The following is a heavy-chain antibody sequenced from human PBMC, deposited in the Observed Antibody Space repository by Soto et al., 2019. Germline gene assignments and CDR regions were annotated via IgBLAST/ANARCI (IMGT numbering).Heavy chain of an antibody. CDR1: GGTFSSYT. Sequence: QVQLVQSGAEVKKPGSSVKVSCKASGGTFSSYTISWVRQAPGQGLEWMGRIIPILGIANYAQKFQGRVTITADKSTSTAYMELSSLRSEDTALYYCTREANACGGDCYSYYWGQGTLVTVSS. D-gene: IGHD2-21*02. CDR2: IIPILGIA. CDR3: TREANACGGDCYSYY. V-gene: IGHV1-69*08. J-gene: IGHJ4*02.